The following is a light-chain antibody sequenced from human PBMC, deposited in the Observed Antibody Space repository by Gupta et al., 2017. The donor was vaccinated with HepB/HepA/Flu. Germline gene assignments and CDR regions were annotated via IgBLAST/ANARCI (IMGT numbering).Light chain of an antibody. CDR3: ATWDDSLSRPV. J-gene: IGLJ2*01. CDR2: HNN. CDR1: SSNIGSTT. V-gene: IGLV1-44*01. Sequence: QSVLTQPPSASGTPGQTVTISCSGSSSNIGSTTVNWYQQVPGTAPKLLIYHNNQRPSGVPDRFSGFKSGTSASLAISGLQSEDEADYYCATWDDSLSRPVFGGGTTLTVL.